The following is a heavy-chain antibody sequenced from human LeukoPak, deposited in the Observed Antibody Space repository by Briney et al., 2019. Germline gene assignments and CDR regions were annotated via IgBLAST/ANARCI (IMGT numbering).Heavy chain of an antibody. CDR2: IYPKSGGT. CDR3: VRDGYSGGAFDT. D-gene: IGHD5-12*01. V-gene: IGHV1-2*02. Sequence: ASVKVSCKASGYTFTSYGISWVRQAPGQGLEWMGWIYPKSGGTNYAQKFQSRVTMTRDTSITTAFMELNILKSDDTAVYYCVRDGYSGGAFDTWGQGTMVTVSS. CDR1: GYTFTSYG. J-gene: IGHJ3*02.